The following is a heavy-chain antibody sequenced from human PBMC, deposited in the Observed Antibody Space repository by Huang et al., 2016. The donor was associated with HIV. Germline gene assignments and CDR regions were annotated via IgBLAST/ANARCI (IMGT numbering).Heavy chain of an antibody. D-gene: IGHD3-22*01. CDR1: GYTFTNYA. J-gene: IGHJ1*01. CDR2: IIGYNGKT. Sequence: QVQLVQSGAEVKKPGASVKVSCKASGYTFTNYAINWVRQAPGQSLELMGWIIGYNGKTNYAQKVQGRGTMTKDTSTSTAYMELRSLISDDTAVYYCARERYYYDRSGYYTPVEYFHHWGQGTLVTVSS. V-gene: IGHV1-18*01. CDR3: ARERYYYDRSGYYTPVEYFHH.